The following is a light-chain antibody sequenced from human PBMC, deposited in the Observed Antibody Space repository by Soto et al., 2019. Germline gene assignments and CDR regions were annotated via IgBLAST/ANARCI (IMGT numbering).Light chain of an antibody. CDR3: QQYGSSPGPEYT. CDR1: QSISSY. V-gene: IGKV1-39*01. J-gene: IGKJ2*01. Sequence: DIQMTQSPSSLSASVGDRVTITCRASQSISSYLNWLQLKPGKAPKLLMYATSTLQNGVPSRFSGSGSGTDFTLTISRLEPEDFAVYYCQQYGSSPGPEYTFGQGTKLEIK. CDR2: ATS.